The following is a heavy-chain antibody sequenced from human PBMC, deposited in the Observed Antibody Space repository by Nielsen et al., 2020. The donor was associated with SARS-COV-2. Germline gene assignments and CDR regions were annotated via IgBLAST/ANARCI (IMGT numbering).Heavy chain of an antibody. D-gene: IGHD6-6*01. CDR3: ARAIAPPVNYFDY. CDR2: FYSGVAT. Sequence: GGSLRLSCAASGFSISNNYMSWVRQAPGKGLEWVSTFYSGVATYYADSVQGRFTIFRDNSENTVHLKMNNLRADDTAVYYCARAIAPPVNYFDYWGQGTLVTVSS. V-gene: IGHV3-53*01. J-gene: IGHJ4*02. CDR1: GFSISNNY.